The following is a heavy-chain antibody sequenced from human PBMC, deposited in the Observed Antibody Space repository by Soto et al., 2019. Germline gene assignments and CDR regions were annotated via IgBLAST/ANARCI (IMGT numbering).Heavy chain of an antibody. CDR3: ARGIVVVVADTRNPTTYYYYGMDV. CDR1: GGTFSSYA. J-gene: IGHJ6*02. D-gene: IGHD2-15*01. CDR2: IIPIFGTA. Sequence: SLKVSCKASGGTFSSYAISWVRQAPGQGLEWMGGIIPIFGTANYAQKFQGRVTITADESTSTAYMELSSLRSEDTAVYYCARGIVVVVADTRNPTTYYYYGMDVWGQGTTVTVSS. V-gene: IGHV1-69*13.